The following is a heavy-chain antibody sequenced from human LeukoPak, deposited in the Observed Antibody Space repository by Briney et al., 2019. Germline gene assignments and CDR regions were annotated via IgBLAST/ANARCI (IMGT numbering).Heavy chain of an antibody. CDR2: ISSSSSYI. V-gene: IGHV3-21*01. Sequence: PGGSLRLSCAASGFTFSSYSMNWVRQAPGKGLEWVSSISSSSSYIYYADSVKGRFTISRDNAKNSLYLQMNSLGAEDTAVYYCARGSSGYKIGYWGQGTLVTVSS. CDR1: GFTFSSYS. J-gene: IGHJ4*02. D-gene: IGHD5-12*01. CDR3: ARGSSGYKIGY.